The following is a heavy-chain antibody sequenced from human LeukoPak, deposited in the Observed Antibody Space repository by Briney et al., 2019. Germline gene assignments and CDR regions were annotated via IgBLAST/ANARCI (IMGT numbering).Heavy chain of an antibody. D-gene: IGHD3-22*01. V-gene: IGHV5-51*01. CDR1: GYSFTSYW. J-gene: IGHJ4*02. CDR2: IYPGDSDT. Sequence: GESLKISCKGSGYSFTSYWIGWVRQMPGKGPEWMGIIYPGDSDTRYSPSFQGQVTISADKSISTAYLQWSSLKASDTAMYYCARQSIGYDSSGYYFDYWGQGTLVTVSS. CDR3: ARQSIGYDSSGYYFDY.